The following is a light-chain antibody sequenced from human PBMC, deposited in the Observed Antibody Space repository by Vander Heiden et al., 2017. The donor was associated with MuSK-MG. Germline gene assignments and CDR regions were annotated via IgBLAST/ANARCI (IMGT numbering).Light chain of an antibody. J-gene: IGKJ4*01. CDR2: AAS. V-gene: IGKV1-39*01. CDR3: QQRDSTPIT. CDR1: QSISSY. Sequence: DIQMTHSPSSLSASVGDRVTITCRASQSISSYLNWYQQKPGKAPKLLIYAASSLQSGVPSRISGSGSGTDFTLTISRLQPEDFATYYCQQRDSTPITFGGGTKVXIK.